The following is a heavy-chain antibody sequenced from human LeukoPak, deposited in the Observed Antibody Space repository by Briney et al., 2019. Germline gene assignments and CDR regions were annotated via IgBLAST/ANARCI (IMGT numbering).Heavy chain of an antibody. CDR3: ARDQGFAYDLDAFNV. D-gene: IGHD3-22*01. CDR1: GFTLSDYY. CDR2: ISGNGRTI. V-gene: IGHV3-11*01. Sequence: GGPLRLSCAASGFTLSDYYMTWIRQAPGKGLEWVSYISGNGRTIYYADSVKGRFTISRDNTKNSLSLQMHSLRAEDTAVYYCARDQGFAYDLDAFNVWGQGTTVTVSS. J-gene: IGHJ3*01.